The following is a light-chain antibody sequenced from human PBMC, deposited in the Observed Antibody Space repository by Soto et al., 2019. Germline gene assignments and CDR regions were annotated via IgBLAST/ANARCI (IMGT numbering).Light chain of an antibody. CDR2: EVS. V-gene: IGLV2-8*01. J-gene: IGLJ3*02. Sequence: QSALTQPPSASGSPGQSVTISCTGTSSDVGGYKSVSWYQQHPGKAPKLLIYEVSRRPSGVPDRFSGSKSGNTASLIVSGLQAEDEADYYCSSYAGNDRRVFGGGTKVTVL. CDR1: SSDVGGYKS. CDR3: SSYAGNDRRV.